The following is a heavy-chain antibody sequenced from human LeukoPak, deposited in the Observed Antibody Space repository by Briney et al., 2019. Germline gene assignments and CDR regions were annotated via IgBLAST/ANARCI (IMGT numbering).Heavy chain of an antibody. Sequence: SETLSLTCAVYGGSFSGFYWNWIRQPPGKGLEWIGEIYYSGSTNYNPSLMSRVTMSTDTSKNQLSLRLTSATAADTAVYYCARGRLRRSWTSNSSGGAWNDYWGQGTLVTVSS. V-gene: IGHV4-34*01. CDR2: IYYSGST. J-gene: IGHJ4*02. CDR1: GGSFSGFY. D-gene: IGHD3-22*01. CDR3: ARGRLRRSWTSNSSGGAWNDY.